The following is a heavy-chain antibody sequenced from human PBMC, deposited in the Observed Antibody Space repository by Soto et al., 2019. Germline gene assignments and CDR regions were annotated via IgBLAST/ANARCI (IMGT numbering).Heavy chain of an antibody. J-gene: IGHJ4*02. CDR2: IYYSGST. CDR1: GGSISSSSYY. V-gene: IGHV4-39*01. Sequence: SETLSLTCTVSGGSISSSSYYWGWIRQPPGKGLEWIGSIYYSGSTYYNPSLKSRVTISVDTSKNQFSLKLSSVTAADTAVYYCARPREYCSSTSCPFVYWGQGTLVTVSS. CDR3: ARPREYCSSTSCPFVY. D-gene: IGHD2-2*01.